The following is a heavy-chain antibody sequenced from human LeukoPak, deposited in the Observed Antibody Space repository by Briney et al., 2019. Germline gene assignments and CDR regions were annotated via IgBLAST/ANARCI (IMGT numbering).Heavy chain of an antibody. J-gene: IGHJ4*02. V-gene: IGHV4-59*01. Sequence: PSETLSLTCTVSGGSISNYYWSWIRQPPGKGLEWIGYIHYSGSTYYNPSLTSRVTISTDTSKNQLSLRLSSVTAADTAVYYCAREGSRDFWSGPVYYFDYWGQGTLVTVSS. CDR1: GGSISNYY. D-gene: IGHD3-3*01. CDR2: IHYSGST. CDR3: AREGSRDFWSGPVYYFDY.